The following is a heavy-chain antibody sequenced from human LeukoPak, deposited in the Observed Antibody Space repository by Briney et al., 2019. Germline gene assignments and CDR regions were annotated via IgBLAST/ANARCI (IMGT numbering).Heavy chain of an antibody. Sequence: GGSLRLSCAASGFTFSSYEMNWARQAPGKGLKWVSYISSSGSTIYYADSVKGRFTISRDNAKNSLYLQMNSLRAEDTAVYYCAELGITMIGGVWGKGTTVTISS. V-gene: IGHV3-48*03. CDR3: AELGITMIGGV. CDR2: ISSSGSTI. CDR1: GFTFSSYE. D-gene: IGHD3-10*02. J-gene: IGHJ6*04.